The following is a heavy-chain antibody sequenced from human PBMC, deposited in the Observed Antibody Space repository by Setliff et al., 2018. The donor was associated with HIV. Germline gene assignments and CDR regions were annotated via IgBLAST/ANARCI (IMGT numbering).Heavy chain of an antibody. D-gene: IGHD1-26*01. V-gene: IGHV4-31*03. CDR3: ARRRPPPSGSYSKYYVDV. CDR2: IYYSGST. Sequence: SETLSLTCTVSGGSISSGGYYWSWIRQHPGKGLEWIGYIYYSGSTYYNPSLKSRITISADTPKNQFSLRLSSVTAADTAVYYCARRRPPPSGSYSKYYVDVWGKGTTVTVSS. J-gene: IGHJ6*03. CDR1: GGSISSGGYY.